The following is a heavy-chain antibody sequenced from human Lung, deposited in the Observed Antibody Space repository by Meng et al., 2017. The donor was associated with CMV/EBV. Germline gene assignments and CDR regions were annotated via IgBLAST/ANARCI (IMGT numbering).Heavy chain of an antibody. CDR1: GFTFSSYA. D-gene: IGHD3-3*01. CDR2: ISDDGSNK. Sequence: SCAASGFTFSSYAMHWVRQAPGKGLEWVAVISDDGSNKYYADSVKGRFTISRDNSKNTLYLQMNSLRVEDTAVYYCTRGGGTLSILGVARIVGGMDFWXQGTTVTVSS. J-gene: IGHJ6*01. V-gene: IGHV3-30*04. CDR3: TRGGGTLSILGVARIVGGMDF.